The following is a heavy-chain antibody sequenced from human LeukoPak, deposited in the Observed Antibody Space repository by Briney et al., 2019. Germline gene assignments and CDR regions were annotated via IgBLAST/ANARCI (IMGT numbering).Heavy chain of an antibody. CDR1: GGSITHYY. D-gene: IGHD1-26*01. J-gene: IGHJ3*02. Sequence: PSETLSLTCTVSGGSITHYYWTWIRQPPGKTLEWIGYSYYSGSTKYNPSLKSRVTISVDTSNNQFSLNLRSVTAADTAVYYCATTTSGGDAFDIWGQGTMATVSS. CDR2: SYYSGST. V-gene: IGHV4-59*01. CDR3: ATTTSGGDAFDI.